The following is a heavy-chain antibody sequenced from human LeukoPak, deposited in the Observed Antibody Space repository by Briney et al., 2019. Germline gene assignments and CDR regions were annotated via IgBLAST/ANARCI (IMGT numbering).Heavy chain of an antibody. J-gene: IGHJ4*02. CDR1: GTTFSRYW. V-gene: IGHV3-7*01. CDR2: IKQDGGEK. D-gene: IGHD5-18*01. Sequence: GGSLRLSCVDSGTTFSRYWMSWVRQAPGKGLEWVANIKQDGGEKYYVDSVKGRFTISRDNAKDSLYLQMNSLRVEDTAVYYCARGGSRQYNFWGQGTLVTVSS. CDR3: ARGGSRQYNF.